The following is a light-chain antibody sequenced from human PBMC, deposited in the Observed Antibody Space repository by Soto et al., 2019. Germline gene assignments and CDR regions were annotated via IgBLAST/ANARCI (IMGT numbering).Light chain of an antibody. V-gene: IGKV3-20*01. J-gene: IGKJ1*01. CDR1: QSVSSGF. CDR3: QQYGSSPQT. CDR2: GAS. Sequence: EIVVTQSPGALSLSPGERATLSCRASQSVSSGFLAWYQQKPGQAPRLLIYGASSRATGIPDRFSGSGSGTDFTLTISRLEPEDFAVYYCQQYGSSPQTFGQGTKVDIK.